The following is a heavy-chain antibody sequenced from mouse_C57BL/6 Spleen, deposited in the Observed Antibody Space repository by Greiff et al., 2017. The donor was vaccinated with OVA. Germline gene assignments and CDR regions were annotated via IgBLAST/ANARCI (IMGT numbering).Heavy chain of an antibody. V-gene: IGHV1-64*01. Sequence: VQLQQPGAELVRPGSSVKLSCKASGYTFTSYWMHWVKQRPGQGLEWIGMIHPNSGSTNYNEKFKSKATLTVDKSSSTAYMQLSSLTSEDSAVYYCARLNWDGFAYWGQGTLVTVSA. D-gene: IGHD4-1*01. CDR3: ARLNWDGFAY. J-gene: IGHJ3*01. CDR2: IHPNSGST. CDR1: GYTFTSYW.